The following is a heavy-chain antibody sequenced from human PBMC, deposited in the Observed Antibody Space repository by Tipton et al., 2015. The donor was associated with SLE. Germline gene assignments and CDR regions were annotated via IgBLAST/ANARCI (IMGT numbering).Heavy chain of an antibody. J-gene: IGHJ3*01. CDR2: FYFSGSS. D-gene: IGHD3-10*01. V-gene: IGHV4-59*01. Sequence: GLVKPSGTLSLTCGVSGVSISTYYWSWIRQSPGKGLEWIGFFYFSGSSQYNPSLKSRVAISADTSNNQFSLELRSVTAADTAVYYCARHLGVIVAFEVWGQGTVLTVSS. CDR1: GVSISTYY. CDR3: ARHLGVIVAFEV.